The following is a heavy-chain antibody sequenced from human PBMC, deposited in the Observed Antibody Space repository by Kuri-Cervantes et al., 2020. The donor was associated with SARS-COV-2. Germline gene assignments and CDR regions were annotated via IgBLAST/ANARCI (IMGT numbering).Heavy chain of an antibody. J-gene: IGHJ3*02. CDR3: ARDQPYYYDRSGYYRAFDI. CDR1: GYTFTGYY. D-gene: IGHD3-22*01. V-gene: IGHV7-4-1*02. Sequence: ASVKVSCKASGYTFTGYYMHWVRQAPGQGLEWMGRINTNTGNPTYARGFTGRFVFSLDTSVSTAYMQISSLKAEDTAVYYCARDQPYYYDRSGYYRAFDIWGQGTMVTVAS. CDR2: INTNTGNP.